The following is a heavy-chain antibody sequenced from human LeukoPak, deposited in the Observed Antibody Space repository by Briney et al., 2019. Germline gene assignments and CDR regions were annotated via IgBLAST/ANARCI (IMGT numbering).Heavy chain of an antibody. D-gene: IGHD6-19*01. CDR3: ARGSRGCGDSCLDY. CDR1: GGSFSGYY. J-gene: IGHJ4*02. V-gene: IGHV4-34*01. CDR2: INHSGST. Sequence: PSDTLSLTCAVYGGSFSGYYWSWLRQPPGKGLEWIGEINHSGSTNYNPSLKSRVTISVDTSKNQFSLKLRSVTPPDTAVYYCARGSRGCGDSCLDYWGQGTLVTVSS.